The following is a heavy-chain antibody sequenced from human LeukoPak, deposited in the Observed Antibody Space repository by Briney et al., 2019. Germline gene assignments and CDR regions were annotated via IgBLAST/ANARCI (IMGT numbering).Heavy chain of an antibody. J-gene: IGHJ4*02. D-gene: IGHD6-13*01. V-gene: IGHV3-66*01. CDR3: AIAAAGTNYYFDY. CDR1: GFTVSSNY. CDR2: IYSGGST. Sequence: GSLRLSCAAAGFTVSSNYKSWVRQAPGKGLEWVSVIYSGGSTYYADSVKGRFTISRDNSKNTLYLQMNSLRAEDTAVYYCAIAAAGTNYYFDYWGQGTLVTVSS.